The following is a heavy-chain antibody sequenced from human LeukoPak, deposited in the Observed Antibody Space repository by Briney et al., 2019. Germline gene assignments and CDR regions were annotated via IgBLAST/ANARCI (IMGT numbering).Heavy chain of an antibody. CDR1: GFTFSSYG. J-gene: IGHJ4*02. D-gene: IGHD6-19*01. CDR3: ARDIAVAGMAILALDY. V-gene: IGHV3-33*01. Sequence: GGSLRLSCAASGFTFSSYGMHWVRQAPGKGLEWVAVIWYDGSNKYYADSVKGRFTISRDNSKNTLYLQMNSLRAEDTAVYYCARDIAVAGMAILALDYWGQGTLVTVSS. CDR2: IWYDGSNK.